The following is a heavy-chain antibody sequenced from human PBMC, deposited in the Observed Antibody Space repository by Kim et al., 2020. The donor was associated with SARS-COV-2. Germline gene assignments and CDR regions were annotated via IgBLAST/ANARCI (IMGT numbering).Heavy chain of an antibody. D-gene: IGHD2-8*01. CDR2: ITESGSTR. V-gene: IGHV3-48*03. CDR3: ARDRNGDEDFDY. CDR1: GFTFSSYE. Sequence: GGSLRLSCAASGFTFSSYEMNWVRQAPGKGLEWLSYITESGSTRLYADSVKGRFTISRDNARNSVYLQMNSLRVEDTAVYYCARDRNGDEDFDYWGPGNLVTVSS. J-gene: IGHJ4*02.